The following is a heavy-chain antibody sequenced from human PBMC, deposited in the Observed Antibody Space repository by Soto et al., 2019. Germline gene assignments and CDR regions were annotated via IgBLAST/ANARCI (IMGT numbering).Heavy chain of an antibody. CDR1: GGTFSSYA. CDR2: IIPIFGTA. Sequence: GASVKVSCKASGGTFSSYAISWVRQAPGQGLEWMGGIIPIFGTANYAQKFQGRVTITADKSTSTAYMELSSLRSEDTAVYYCARGTPEFWSDRSGWFDPWGQGTLVTVSS. D-gene: IGHD3-3*01. CDR3: ARGTPEFWSDRSGWFDP. V-gene: IGHV1-69*06. J-gene: IGHJ5*02.